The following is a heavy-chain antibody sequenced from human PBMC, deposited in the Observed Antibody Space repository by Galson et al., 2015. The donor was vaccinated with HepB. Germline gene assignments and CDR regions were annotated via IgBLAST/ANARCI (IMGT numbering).Heavy chain of an antibody. CDR3: AREGDTYRSGRYGS. J-gene: IGHJ4*02. D-gene: IGHD6-13*01. Sequence: SLRLSCAASGVTLSNYGMHWVRQAPGKGLEWVAVVSYDGGTKYYADSVKGRFTISKDKSRNTVYLQMDTLRPEDTAVYFCAREGDTYRSGRYGSWGQGTLVTVSS. V-gene: IGHV3-30*03. CDR2: VSYDGGTK. CDR1: GVTLSNYG.